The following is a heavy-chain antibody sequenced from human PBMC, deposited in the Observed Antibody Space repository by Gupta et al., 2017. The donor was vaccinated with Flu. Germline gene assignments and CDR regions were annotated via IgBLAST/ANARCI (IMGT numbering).Heavy chain of an antibody. V-gene: IGHV3-73*02. CDR2: IRSKANSYAT. CDR3: TAYLDYSFDI. CDR1: GVTFSGSA. Sequence: EVQLVESGGGLVQPGGSLKLSCAASGVTFSGSAMHWVRQASGKGLEWVGRIRSKANSYATAYAASVKGRFTISRDDSKNTAYLQMNSLKTEDTAVYYCTAYLDYSFDIWGQGTMVTVSS. J-gene: IGHJ3*02. D-gene: IGHD3-10*01.